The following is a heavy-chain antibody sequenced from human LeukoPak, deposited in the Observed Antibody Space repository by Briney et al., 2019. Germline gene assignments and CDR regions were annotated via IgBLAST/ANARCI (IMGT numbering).Heavy chain of an antibody. CDR3: TTGDGSGYLPNN. D-gene: IGHD3-22*01. CDR1: GFTFSNAW. CDR2: IKSKTDGGTI. Sequence: TAGGSLRLSCAASGFTFSNAWMSWVRQAPGKGLEWVGRIKSKTDGGTIDYAAPVKGRFTVSRDDSKNTLYLQMNSLKTDDTAVYYCTTGDGSGYLPNNWGQGTLVTVSS. V-gene: IGHV3-15*01. J-gene: IGHJ4*02.